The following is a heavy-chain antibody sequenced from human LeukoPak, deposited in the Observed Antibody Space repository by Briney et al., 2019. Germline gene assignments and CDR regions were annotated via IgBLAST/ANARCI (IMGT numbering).Heavy chain of an antibody. CDR1: GYTFTSYA. V-gene: IGHV7-4-1*02. J-gene: IGHJ5*02. CDR2: INTNTGNP. D-gene: IGHD3-9*01. CDR3: ARDLPTYYDILTGRYSYGYRWFDP. Sequence: GASVKVSCKASGYTFTSYAMNWVRQAPGQGLEWMGWINTNTGNPTYAQGFTGRFVFSLDTSVSTAYLQISSLKAADTAVYCCARDLPTYYDILTGRYSYGYRWFDPWGQGTLVTVSS.